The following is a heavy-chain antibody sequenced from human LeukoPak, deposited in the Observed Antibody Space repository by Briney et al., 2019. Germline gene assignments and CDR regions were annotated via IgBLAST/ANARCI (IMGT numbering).Heavy chain of an antibody. CDR3: ARTITSVAFDI. J-gene: IGHJ3*02. CDR2: IYYSGST. D-gene: IGHD3-10*01. V-gene: IGHV4-59*01. CDR1: GGSISSYY. Sequence: SETLSLTCTVSGGSISSYYWSWIRQPPGKGLEWIGYIYYSGSTNYNPSLKSRVTISVDTSKNQFSPKLSSVTAADTAVYYCARTITSVAFDIWGQGTMVTVSS.